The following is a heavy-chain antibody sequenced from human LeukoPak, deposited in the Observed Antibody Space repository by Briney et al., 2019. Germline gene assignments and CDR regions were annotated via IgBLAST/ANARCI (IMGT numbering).Heavy chain of an antibody. D-gene: IGHD3-16*02. J-gene: IGHJ5*01. CDR1: GGSIGTSAYY. CDR2: ISDSGST. V-gene: IGHV4-31*03. CDR3: ARGRYSYGWNDS. Sequence: PSETLSLTCTVSGGSIGTSAYYWNWIRQHPGKGLEWIGFISDSGSTLYNPSLKSRVTISSHTSKNQFSLKLTSVTAADMAVYYCARGRYSYGWNDSWGQGTLVTVSS.